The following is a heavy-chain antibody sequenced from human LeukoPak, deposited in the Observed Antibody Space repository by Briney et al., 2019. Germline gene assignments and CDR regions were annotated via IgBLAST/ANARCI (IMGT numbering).Heavy chain of an antibody. D-gene: IGHD5-18*01. CDR1: GFSFSSYS. CDR3: ARDSHYSSMDSYGYISPFDY. Sequence: AGGSLRLSCAASGFSFSSYSMNWVRQAPGKGLEWVSYISNSGSAIYYADSVKGRFTISRDNAKNSLYLQMNSLRAEDTAVYYCARDSHYSSMDSYGYISPFDYWGQGTLVTVSS. J-gene: IGHJ4*02. CDR2: ISNSGSAI. V-gene: IGHV3-48*01.